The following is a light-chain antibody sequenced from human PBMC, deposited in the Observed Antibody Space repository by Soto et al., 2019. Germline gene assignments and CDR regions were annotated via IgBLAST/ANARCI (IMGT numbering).Light chain of an antibody. CDR1: SGDIGSYNR. CDR2: EVT. Sequence: QSALTQPASVSGSPGQSITISCTGTSGDIGSYNRVSWYQQHPGKAPKLIIYEVTDRPSGVSNRFSGSKSGNTASLTISGLQAEDEAEYYCCCCSYAGSSSFRVLFGGGTKLTVL. J-gene: IGLJ2*01. CDR3: CSYAGSSSFRVL. V-gene: IGLV2-14*01.